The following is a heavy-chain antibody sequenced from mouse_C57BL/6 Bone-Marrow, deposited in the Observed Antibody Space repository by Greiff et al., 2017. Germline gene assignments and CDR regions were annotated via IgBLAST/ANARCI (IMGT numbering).Heavy chain of an antibody. CDR3: ARWYAMDY. V-gene: IGHV1-64*01. CDR1: GYTFPSSW. J-gene: IGHJ4*01. CDR2: FHPNSGST. Sequence: QVQLQQPGAELVKPGASVKLSCKASGYTFPSSWLHWVKQRPGQGLEWIGMFHPNSGSTNYNEKFKSKATLTVDKSSSTAYMQLSSLTSEDSAVYYCARWYAMDYWGQGTSVTVSS.